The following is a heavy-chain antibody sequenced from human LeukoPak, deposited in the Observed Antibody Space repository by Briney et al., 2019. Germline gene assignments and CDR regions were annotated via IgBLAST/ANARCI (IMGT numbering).Heavy chain of an antibody. CDR1: GYTFTGYY. Sequence: ASVKVSCKASGYTFTGYYMHWVRQAPGQGLEWMGWINPNSGGTNYAQKFQGRVTMTRDTSNSTAYMELSRLRSDDTAVYYCARSDYYDSCGYPDYWGQGTLVTVSS. D-gene: IGHD3-22*01. J-gene: IGHJ4*02. CDR2: INPNSGGT. V-gene: IGHV1-2*02. CDR3: ARSDYYDSCGYPDY.